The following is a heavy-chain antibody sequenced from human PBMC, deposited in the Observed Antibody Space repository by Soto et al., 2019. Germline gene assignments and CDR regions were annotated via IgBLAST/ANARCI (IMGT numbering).Heavy chain of an antibody. V-gene: IGHV2-70*01. J-gene: IGHJ3*02. D-gene: IGHD3-22*01. Sequence: ESGPTLVNPTQTLTLTCTFSGFSLSTSGMCVSWIRQPPGKALEWLALIDWDDDKYYSTSLKTRLTISKDTSKNQVVLTMTNMDPVDTATYYCARFTRNYDSSGSDAFDIWGQGTMVTVSS. CDR3: ARFTRNYDSSGSDAFDI. CDR1: GFSLSTSGMC. CDR2: IDWDDDK.